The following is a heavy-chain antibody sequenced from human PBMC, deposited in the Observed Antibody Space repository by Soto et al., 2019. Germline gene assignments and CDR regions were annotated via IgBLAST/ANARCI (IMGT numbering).Heavy chain of an antibody. CDR3: ARDVRNFYDTSGPPGWFDP. CDR1: NGSISGYY. V-gene: IGHV4-59*01. CDR2: IYYSGST. J-gene: IGHJ5*02. D-gene: IGHD3-22*01. Sequence: PSETLSLTCTVSNGSISGYYWTWIRQPPGKGLEWIGYIYYSGSTNYNPSLKSRVTMSVDTSKNQFSLRLSSVTAADTAVYYCARDVRNFYDTSGPPGWFDPWRQGTPVTVPS.